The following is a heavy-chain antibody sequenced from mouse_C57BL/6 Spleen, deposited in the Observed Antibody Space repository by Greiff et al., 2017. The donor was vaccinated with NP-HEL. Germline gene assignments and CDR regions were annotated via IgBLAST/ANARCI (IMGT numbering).Heavy chain of an antibody. V-gene: IGHV2-2*01. Sequence: VQLQQSGPGLVQPSQSLSITCTVSGFSLTSYGVHWVRQSPGKGLEWLGVIWSGGSTDYTAAFISRLSISKDNSKSQVVFKMNSLQADDTAIYYCARMGLRYFDVWGTGTTVTVSS. CDR3: ARMGLRYFDV. CDR2: IWSGGST. D-gene: IGHD2-4*01. J-gene: IGHJ1*03. CDR1: GFSLTSYG.